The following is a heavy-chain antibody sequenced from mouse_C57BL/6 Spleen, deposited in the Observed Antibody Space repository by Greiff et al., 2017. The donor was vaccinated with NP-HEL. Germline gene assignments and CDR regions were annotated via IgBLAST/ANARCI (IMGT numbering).Heavy chain of an antibody. CDR3: ARSPTGTGYAMDY. J-gene: IGHJ4*01. V-gene: IGHV1-4*01. Sequence: QVQLQQSGAELARPGASVKMSCKASGYTFTSYTMHWVKQRPGQGLEWIGYINPSSGYTKYNQKFKDKATLTADKSSSTAYMQLSSLTSEDSAVYYCARSPTGTGYAMDYWGQGTSVTVSS. CDR1: GYTFTSYT. D-gene: IGHD4-1*02. CDR2: INPSSGYT.